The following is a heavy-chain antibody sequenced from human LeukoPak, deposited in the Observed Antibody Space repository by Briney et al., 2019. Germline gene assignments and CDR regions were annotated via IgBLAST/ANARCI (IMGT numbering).Heavy chain of an antibody. V-gene: IGHV4-34*01. Sequence: PSETLSLTCAVYGGSFSGYYWSWIRQPPGKGLEWIGSIYHSGSTHYNASLKSRVTISVDTSKNQFSLKLSSVTAADTAVYYCARLISPVDQWGQGALVTVSS. CDR2: IYHSGST. D-gene: IGHD3-16*01. J-gene: IGHJ4*02. CDR3: ARLISPVDQ. CDR1: GGSFSGYY.